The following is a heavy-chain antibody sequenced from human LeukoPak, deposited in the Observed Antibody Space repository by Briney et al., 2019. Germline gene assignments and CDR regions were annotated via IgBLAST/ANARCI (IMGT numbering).Heavy chain of an antibody. CDR3: ARPILPYDSSGYYIH. CDR1: GYTFTGYG. Sequence: ASVKVSCKASGYTFTGYGLSWVRQAPGQGLEWMGWISAFNGNTNYAQKLQGRVTMTTDTSTSTAYMELRSLRSDDTAVYYCARPILPYDSSGYYIHWGQGTLVTVSS. J-gene: IGHJ4*02. CDR2: ISAFNGNT. V-gene: IGHV1-18*01. D-gene: IGHD3-22*01.